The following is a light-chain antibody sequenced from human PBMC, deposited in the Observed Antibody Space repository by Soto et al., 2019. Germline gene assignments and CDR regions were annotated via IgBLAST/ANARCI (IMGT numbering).Light chain of an antibody. CDR2: WAS. V-gene: IGKV4-1*01. CDR3: QQYYTTPRT. Sequence: EIIIAESPYCLAVPLGDRHSINCQSAQSVIHTYNNKSYLAWYQQKAGQPPELLLYWASARDSGVPDRFSGSGSGTNFTLTINSLQAEDVAVYYCQQYYTTPRTFGQGTKVDIK. CDR1: QSVIHTYNNKSY. J-gene: IGKJ2*01.